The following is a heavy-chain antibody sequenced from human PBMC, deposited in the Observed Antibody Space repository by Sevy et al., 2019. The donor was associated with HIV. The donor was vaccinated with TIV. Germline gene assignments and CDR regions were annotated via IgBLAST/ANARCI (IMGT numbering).Heavy chain of an antibody. J-gene: IGHJ4*02. CDR2: TYYRSKWYN. CDR3: ARDRWELLHNYFDY. CDR1: GDSVSSNSAA. D-gene: IGHD1-26*01. Sequence: SQTLSLTCAISGDSVSSNSAAWNWIRQAPSRGLEWLGRTYYRSKWYNDYAVSVKSRITINPDTSKIQFSLQLNSVTPEDTAVYYCARDRWELLHNYFDYWGQGTLVTVSS. V-gene: IGHV6-1*01.